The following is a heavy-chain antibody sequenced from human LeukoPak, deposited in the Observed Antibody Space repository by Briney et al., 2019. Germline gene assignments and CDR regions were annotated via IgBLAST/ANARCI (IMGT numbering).Heavy chain of an antibody. Sequence: LDASVKVSCKASGYTFPHYAMHWVRPAAGQRLEGVGWINAGNGNTKYSQKFQGRVTMTEDTSTDTAYMELSSLRSEDTAVYYCATDLKALGSGWFSTTDYWGQGTLVTVSS. CDR2: INAGNGNT. CDR1: GYTFPHYA. CDR3: ATDLKALGSGWFSTTDY. D-gene: IGHD6-19*01. V-gene: IGHV1-3*01. J-gene: IGHJ4*02.